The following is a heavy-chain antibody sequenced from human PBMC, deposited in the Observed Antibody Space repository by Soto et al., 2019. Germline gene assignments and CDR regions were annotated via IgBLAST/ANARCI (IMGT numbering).Heavy chain of an antibody. J-gene: IGHJ4*01. V-gene: IGHV1-18*04. CDR3: ARVVKAGDYGDYGRYYFDY. D-gene: IGHD4-17*01. CDR1: GYTFTTYG. CDR2: ISAYSGNT. Sequence: QVQLVQCGAEVKKPGASVKVSCKASGYTFTTYGITWVRQAPGQGLEWMGWISAYSGNTKDAQKLQGRLTVTTDTPTSTAYIDVRSLRSDDTALYYCARVVKAGDYGDYGRYYFDYWGHGTLVTVAS.